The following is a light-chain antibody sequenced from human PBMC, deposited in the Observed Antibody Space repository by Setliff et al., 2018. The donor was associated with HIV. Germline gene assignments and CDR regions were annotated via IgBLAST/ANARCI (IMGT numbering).Light chain of an antibody. CDR2: EVR. J-gene: IGLJ1*01. V-gene: IGLV2-14*01. CDR1: SSDVGGYNY. Sequence: QSVLTQPASVSGSPGQSITISCTGTSSDVGGYNYVSWYQQHPGKAPKLIIYEVRNRPSGISKRFSGSKSGNPASLTISGLQAEDEGDYYCSSYAITNTLPFGTGTKVTVL. CDR3: SSYAITNTLP.